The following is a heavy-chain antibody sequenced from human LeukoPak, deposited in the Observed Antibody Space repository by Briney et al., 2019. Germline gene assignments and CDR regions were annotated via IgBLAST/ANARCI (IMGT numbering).Heavy chain of an antibody. CDR3: AKVGGPRAFDI. Sequence: GGSLRLSCGASGFTFSNYAMSWVRQAPGKGLEWVSGINDNGSTRFYAASVKGRFTSSRDNPKNTLYLQMNGLRVEDTAVYYCAKVGGPRAFDIWGQGTMVTVSS. J-gene: IGHJ3*02. CDR2: INDNGSTR. CDR1: GFTFSNYA. V-gene: IGHV3-23*01.